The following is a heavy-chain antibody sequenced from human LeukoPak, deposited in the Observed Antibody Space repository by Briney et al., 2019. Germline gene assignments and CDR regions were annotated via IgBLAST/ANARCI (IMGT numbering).Heavy chain of an antibody. V-gene: IGHV3-30*03. CDR1: GFTFSSYG. J-gene: IGHJ4*02. CDR2: ISYDGSNK. Sequence: GGSLRLSCAASGFTFSSYGMHWVRQAPGKGLEWVAVISYDGSNKYYADSVKGRFTISRDNSKNTLYLQMNSLRAEDTAVYYCARESYWGSSLKGFDSWGQGTLVTVSS. CDR3: ARESYWGSSLKGFDS. D-gene: IGHD7-27*01.